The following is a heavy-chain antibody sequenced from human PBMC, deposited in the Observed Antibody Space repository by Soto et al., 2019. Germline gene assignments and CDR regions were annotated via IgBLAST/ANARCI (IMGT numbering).Heavy chain of an antibody. J-gene: IGHJ3*02. CDR2: INPSDGST. CDR3: AREMDGEIIRPGAFDI. V-gene: IGHV1-46*01. CDR1: GYTFTSYY. Sequence: ASVKVSCKASGYTFTSYYMRWVRQAPGQGLEWMGIINPSDGSTSYAQKFQGRVTMTRATSTRTVYMELSSLRSEDTAVYYCAREMDGEIIRPGAFDIWGQGTLVTVS.